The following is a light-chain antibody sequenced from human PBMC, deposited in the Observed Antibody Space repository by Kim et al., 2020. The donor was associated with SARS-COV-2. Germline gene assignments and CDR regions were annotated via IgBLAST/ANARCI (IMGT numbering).Light chain of an antibody. V-gene: IGLV2-14*01. CDR2: EVS. Sequence: GQSITISCTGTSSLVGDYNYVSWYLQHPDKAPKLIIYEVSDRPSGVSTHFSGAKSGNTASLTISGLQAADEADYYCTSYTGADTVVFGGGTQLTVL. CDR3: TSYTGADTVV. CDR1: SSLVGDYNY. J-gene: IGLJ2*01.